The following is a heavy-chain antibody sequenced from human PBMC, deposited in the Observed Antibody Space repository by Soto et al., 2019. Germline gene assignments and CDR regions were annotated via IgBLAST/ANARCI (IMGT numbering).Heavy chain of an antibody. V-gene: IGHV3-66*01. D-gene: IGHD5-18*01. CDR1: GFTDRSNY. J-gene: IGHJ4*02. Sequence: EVQLVESGGGLVQPGGTLRRSCAVSGFTDRSNYMSWVRQAPGKELEWFSIIYSGGSTYYADSVKGRFTISRDNPKNTLYLQMTSLRAEDTAVYYCAGIRPPLDWGQGTLVTVSS. CDR3: AGIRPPLD. CDR2: IYSGGST.